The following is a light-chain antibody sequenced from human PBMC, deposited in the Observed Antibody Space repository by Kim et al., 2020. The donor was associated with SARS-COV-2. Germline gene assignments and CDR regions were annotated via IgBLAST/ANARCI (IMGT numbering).Light chain of an antibody. CDR2: GAS. CDR1: QSVSSNY. V-gene: IGKV3-20*01. CDR3: QQYGRSPLT. J-gene: IGKJ4*01. Sequence: EIVLTQSPGTLSLSPGERATLSCRASQSVSSNYLAWYQQKPGQAPRVLIYGASSRATGIPDRFSGSGSGTDFTLTISRLEPEDFAVYYCQQYGRSPLTFGGGTKLEI.